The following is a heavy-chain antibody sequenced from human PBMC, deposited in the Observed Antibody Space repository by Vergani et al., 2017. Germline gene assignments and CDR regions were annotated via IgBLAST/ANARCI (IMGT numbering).Heavy chain of an antibody. CDR3: ARHTTYTDS. CDR2: IYPADSDT. Sequence: EVELVQSGPEMRKPGESLKISCKGSEYSFGNYWIGWVRQMPGKGLEWMGIIYPADSDTRYSPSFQGQVTISADKSISNAFLQWDSLKASDTALYYGARHTTYTDSWGQGTLVTVSS. D-gene: IGHD1-1*01. J-gene: IGHJ4*02. CDR1: EYSFGNYW. V-gene: IGHV5-51*01.